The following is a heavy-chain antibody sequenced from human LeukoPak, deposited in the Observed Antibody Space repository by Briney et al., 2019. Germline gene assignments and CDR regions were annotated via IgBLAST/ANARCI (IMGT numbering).Heavy chain of an antibody. J-gene: IGHJ2*01. CDR3: AKEKVPISMPAWYFDL. Sequence: PGGSLRLSCAASGFTFSNYGMHWVRQTPGKGLEWVTVIAHDGSVQYYIDSVKGRFTISRDDSKNMLYLQMNSLRAEDTAICYCAKEKVPISMPAWYFDLWGRGTLVTVSS. V-gene: IGHV3-30*18. CDR1: GFTFSNYG. CDR2: IAHDGSVQ. D-gene: IGHD2/OR15-2a*01.